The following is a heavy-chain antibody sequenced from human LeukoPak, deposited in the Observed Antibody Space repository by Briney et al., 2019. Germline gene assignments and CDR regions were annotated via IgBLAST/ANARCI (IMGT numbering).Heavy chain of an antibody. CDR2: IYSGGTT. Sequence: GGSLRLSCVASGFTVSSNHMNWVRQAPGKGLEWVSIIYSGGTTYYADSVKGRFTISKDNSMNTLYLQMSSLRADDTAVYYCARDSSSHYYFDFWGQGTLVTVSS. D-gene: IGHD2-2*01. V-gene: IGHV3-53*01. CDR1: GFTVSSNH. J-gene: IGHJ4*02. CDR3: ARDSSSHYYFDF.